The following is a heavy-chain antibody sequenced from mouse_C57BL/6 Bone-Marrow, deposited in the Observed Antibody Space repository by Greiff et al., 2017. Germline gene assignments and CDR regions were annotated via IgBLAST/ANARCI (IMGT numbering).Heavy chain of an antibody. CDR1: GYAFTNYL. CDR2: INPGSGGT. Sequence: VQLQQSGAELVRPGTSVKVSCKASGYAFTNYLIEWVKQRPGQGLEWIGVINPGSGGTNYNEKFKGKAKLNADKSSSTAYMQLSSLTSEDSAVYFCARRGIYYDYDEAYWGQGTTLTVSS. D-gene: IGHD2-4*01. J-gene: IGHJ2*01. CDR3: ARRGIYYDYDEAY. V-gene: IGHV1-54*01.